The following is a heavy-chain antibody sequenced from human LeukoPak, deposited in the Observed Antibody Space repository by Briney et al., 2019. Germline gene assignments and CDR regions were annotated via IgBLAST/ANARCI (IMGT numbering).Heavy chain of an antibody. CDR1: GFTFSSYG. J-gene: IGHJ6*02. CDR2: ISYDGSNK. V-gene: IGHV3-30*18. Sequence: GGSLRLSCAASGFTFSSYGMHWVRQAPGKGLEWVAVISYDGSNKYYADSVKGRFTTSRDNSKNTLYLQMNSLRAEDTAVYYCAKDGSVAGRGYYYYGMDVWGQGATVTVSS. CDR3: AKDGSVAGRGYYYYGMDV. D-gene: IGHD6-19*01.